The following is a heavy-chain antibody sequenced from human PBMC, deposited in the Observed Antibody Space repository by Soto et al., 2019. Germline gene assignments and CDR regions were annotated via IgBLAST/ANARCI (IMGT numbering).Heavy chain of an antibody. J-gene: IGHJ6*02. CDR2: INPNSGGT. Sequence: ASVKVSCKASGYTFTGYYMHWVRQAPGQGLEWMGWINPNSGGTNYAQKSQGRVTMTRDTSISTAYMELSRLRSDDTAVYYCARGQSGLRFLEWLSRDYYYYGMDVWGQGTTVTVSS. D-gene: IGHD3-3*01. CDR1: GYTFTGYY. V-gene: IGHV1-2*02. CDR3: ARGQSGLRFLEWLSRDYYYYGMDV.